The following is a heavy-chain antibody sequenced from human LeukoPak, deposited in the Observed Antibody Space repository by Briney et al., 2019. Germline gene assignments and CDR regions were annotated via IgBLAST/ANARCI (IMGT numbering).Heavy chain of an antibody. CDR2: ISYKGSP. CDR1: GGSISTYN. J-gene: IGHJ4*02. Sequence: SETLSLTCSVSGGSISTYNWNWIRQPPGKVLEWIGYISYKGSPDYNPSFKSRVTMSADTSKGHFSLKLTSLTAADTAVYYCARFRGTSSWHQEVFDYWGQGTLVTGSS. CDR3: ARFRGTSSWHQEVFDY. V-gene: IGHV4-59*08. D-gene: IGHD2-2*01.